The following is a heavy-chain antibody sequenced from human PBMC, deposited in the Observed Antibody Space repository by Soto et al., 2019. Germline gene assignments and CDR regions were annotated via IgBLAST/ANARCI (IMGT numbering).Heavy chain of an antibody. D-gene: IGHD2-2*01. V-gene: IGHV3-15*01. CDR3: TTEGYCSSTSCLDHYYYGMDV. CDR1: GFTFSNAW. Sequence: PGGSLRLSCAASGFTFSNAWMSWVRQAPGKGLEWVGRIKSKTDGGTTDYAAPVKGRFTISRGDSKNTLYLQMNSLKTEDTAVYYCTTEGYCSSTSCLDHYYYGMDVWGQGTTVTVSS. CDR2: IKSKTDGGTT. J-gene: IGHJ6*02.